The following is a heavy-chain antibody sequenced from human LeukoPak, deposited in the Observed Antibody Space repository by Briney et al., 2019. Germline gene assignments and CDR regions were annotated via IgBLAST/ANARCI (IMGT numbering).Heavy chain of an antibody. CDR3: AKDGDYDFWSGYFVH. V-gene: IGHV3-23*01. CDR2: ISGSGGST. J-gene: IGHJ4*02. Sequence: GGSLRLSCAASGFTFSSYGMSWVRQAPGKGLEWVSAISGSGGSTYYADSVKGRFTISRDNSKNTLYLQMNSLRAEDMALYYCAKDGDYDFWSGYFVHWGQGTLVTVSS. D-gene: IGHD3-3*01. CDR1: GFTFSSYG.